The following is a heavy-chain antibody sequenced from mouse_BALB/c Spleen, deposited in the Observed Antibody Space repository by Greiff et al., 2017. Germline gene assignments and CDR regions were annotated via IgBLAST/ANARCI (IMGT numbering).Heavy chain of an antibody. Sequence: QVQLQQPGAELVKPGASVKMSCKASGYTFTSYWINWVKQRPGQGLEWIGDIYPGRGITNYNEKFKSKATLTLDTSSSTAYMQLSSLTSEDSAVYYCSRGYDGYSYWYFDVWGAGTTVTVSS. J-gene: IGHJ1*01. V-gene: IGHV1-55*01. CDR3: SRGYDGYSYWYFDV. CDR1: GYTFTSYW. CDR2: IYPGRGIT. D-gene: IGHD2-3*01.